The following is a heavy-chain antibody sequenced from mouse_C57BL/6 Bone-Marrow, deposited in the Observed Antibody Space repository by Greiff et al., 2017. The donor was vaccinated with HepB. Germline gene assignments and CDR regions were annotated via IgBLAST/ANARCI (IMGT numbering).Heavy chain of an antibody. CDR3: ARSSSYWYFDV. CDR1: GISITTGNYR. CDR2: IYYSGTI. V-gene: IGHV3-5*01. D-gene: IGHD1-1*01. Sequence: DVKLVESGPGLVKPSQPVFLTCTVTGISITTGNYRWSWIRQFPGNKLEWIGYIYYSGTITYNPSLTSRTTITRDTPKNQFFLEMNSLTAEDTATYYCARSSSYWYFDVWGTGTTVTVSS. J-gene: IGHJ1*03.